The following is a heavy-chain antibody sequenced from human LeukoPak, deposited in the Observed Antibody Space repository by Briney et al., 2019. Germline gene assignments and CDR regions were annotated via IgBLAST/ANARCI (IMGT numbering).Heavy chain of an antibody. CDR1: GGSIISYY. CDR2: IYTSGST. CDR3: ARAAYYYGSGSGVGYYYYYMDV. Sequence: SETLSLTCTVSGGSIISYYWSWIRQPPGKGLEWIGRIYTSGSTNYNPSLKSRVTISVDTSKNQFSLKLSSVTAADTAVYYCARAAYYYGSGSGVGYYYYYMDVWGKGTTVTVSS. D-gene: IGHD3-10*01. V-gene: IGHV4-4*08. J-gene: IGHJ6*03.